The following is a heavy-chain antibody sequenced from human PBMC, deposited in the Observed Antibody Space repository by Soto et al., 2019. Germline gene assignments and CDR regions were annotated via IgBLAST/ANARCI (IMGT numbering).Heavy chain of an antibody. CDR3: ARGVRLRSPPYNWFDP. J-gene: IGHJ5*02. D-gene: IGHD5-12*01. V-gene: IGHV1-2*04. CDR2: INPNSGGT. CDR1: GYTFTGYY. Sequence: QVQLVQSGAEVKKPGASVKVSCKASGYTFTGYYMHWVRQAPGQGLEWMGWINPNSGGTNYAQKFQGWVTMTRDTPISTAYMELSRLRSDDTAVYYCARGVRLRSPPYNWFDPWGQGTLVTVSS.